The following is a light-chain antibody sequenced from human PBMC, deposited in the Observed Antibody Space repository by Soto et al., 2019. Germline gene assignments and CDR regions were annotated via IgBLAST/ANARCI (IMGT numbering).Light chain of an antibody. CDR2: EVT. CDR1: SSDIGYYDY. J-gene: IGLJ2*01. V-gene: IGLV2-14*01. Sequence: QSALTQPASVSGSPRQSITISCTGTSSDIGYYDYVSWYQQHPGKAPKLIISEVTNRPSGVSNRFSGSKSGNTASLTISGLQAEDEADYYCSSYTSTDTLVLIFGGGTKLTVL. CDR3: SSYTSTDTLVLI.